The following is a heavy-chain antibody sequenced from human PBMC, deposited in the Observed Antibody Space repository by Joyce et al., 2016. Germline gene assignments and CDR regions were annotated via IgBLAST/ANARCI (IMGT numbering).Heavy chain of an antibody. J-gene: IGHJ4*02. CDR1: GFTFDDYA. CDR3: AKDTHSAYDFIFNY. D-gene: IGHD5-12*01. V-gene: IGHV3-9*01. CDR2: ISWNSGSI. Sequence: VQLVESGGGLVQPGRSLRLSCAASGFTFDDYAMHWVRQVPGKGLEWVSGISWNSGSIRYADSVKGRFTISRDNAKNSLYLQMNSLRAEDTALYYCAKDTHSAYDFIFNYWGQGTLVTVSS.